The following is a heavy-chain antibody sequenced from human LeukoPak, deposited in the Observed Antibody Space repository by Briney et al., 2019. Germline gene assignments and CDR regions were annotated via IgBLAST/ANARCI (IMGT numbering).Heavy chain of an antibody. V-gene: IGHV4-34*01. D-gene: IGHD6-19*01. CDR1: GGSFSGYY. Sequence: SETLSLTCAVYGGSFSGYYWSWIRQPPGKGLEWIGEINHSGSTNYNPSLKSRVTISVDTSKNQFSLKLSSVTAADTAVYYWARGSLGGQWQWLDPAFDYWGQGTLVTVSS. J-gene: IGHJ4*02. CDR2: INHSGST. CDR3: ARGSLGGQWQWLDPAFDY.